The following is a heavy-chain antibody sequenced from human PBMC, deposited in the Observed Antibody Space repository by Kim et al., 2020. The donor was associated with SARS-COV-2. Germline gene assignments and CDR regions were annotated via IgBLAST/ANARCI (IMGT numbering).Heavy chain of an antibody. CDR2: MSSDGSTT. CDR3: ARGTVHSGMDV. CDR1: GFTLSGHW. D-gene: IGHD1-1*01. V-gene: IGHV3-74*01. J-gene: IGHJ6*02. Sequence: GGSLRLSCAASGFTLSGHWMNWVRQAPWKGLLWVSRMSSDGSTTHYADSVKGRFVISRDNAKNTLYLQMNSLRAEDTAVYYCARGTVHSGMDVWGQGTTVTVSS.